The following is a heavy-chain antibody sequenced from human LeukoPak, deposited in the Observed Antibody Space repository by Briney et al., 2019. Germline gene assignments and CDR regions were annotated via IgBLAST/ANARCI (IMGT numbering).Heavy chain of an antibody. J-gene: IGHJ4*02. D-gene: IGHD4-17*01. CDR1: GFTFSDYY. Sequence: GGSLRLSCAASGFTFSDYYMSWIRQAPGKGLEWVSYISSSTSYTDYADSVKGRFTISRDNAKNSLYLQMNTLRAEDTAVYYCARDSNDYGDSGSFDYWGQGTLVTVSS. CDR3: ARDSNDYGDSGSFDY. CDR2: ISSSTSYT. V-gene: IGHV3-11*06.